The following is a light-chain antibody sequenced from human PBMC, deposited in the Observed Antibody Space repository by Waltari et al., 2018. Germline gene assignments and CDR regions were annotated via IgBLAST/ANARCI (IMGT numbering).Light chain of an antibody. Sequence: QSALTQPRSVSGSPGQSVTISCTGTISAVGGHNYVSWYQQHPGKAPKLLIYDVNKRPSWFPVRFSGSKSGNTASLTISGLQGEDEADYYCYSYAGSSSFVFGTGTEIIVL. V-gene: IGLV2-11*01. CDR3: YSYAGSSSFV. J-gene: IGLJ1*01. CDR2: DVN. CDR1: ISAVGGHNY.